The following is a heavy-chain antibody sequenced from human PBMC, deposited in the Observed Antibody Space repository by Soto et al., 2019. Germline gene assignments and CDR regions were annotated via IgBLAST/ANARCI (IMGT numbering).Heavy chain of an antibody. CDR1: GFTFSRYW. CDR2: IHDDGSIT. Sequence: PGGSLRLSCAASGFTFSRYWMHWVRQAPGKGLVWVAGIHDDGSITNYADSVKGRFTISRDNAKNTLYRQMNSRRAEDTAVYYCGRGLPTGQKGSYYYGMAVWGKGTRVPVSS. CDR3: GRGLPTGQKGSYYYGMAV. V-gene: IGHV3-74*01. J-gene: IGHJ6*04.